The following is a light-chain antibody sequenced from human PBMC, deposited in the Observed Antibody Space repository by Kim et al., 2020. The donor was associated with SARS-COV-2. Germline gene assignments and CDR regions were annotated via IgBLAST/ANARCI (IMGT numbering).Light chain of an antibody. CDR3: SSYTSSSAFV. Sequence: GPALTISCTGTSSDVGGFNYVSWYLQHPGKAPKLMIYDVSKRPSGVSNRFSGSKSGNTASLTISGLQAEDEAEYYCSSYTSSSAFVFGAGTKVTVL. CDR2: DVS. V-gene: IGLV2-14*03. CDR1: SSDVGGFNY. J-gene: IGLJ1*01.